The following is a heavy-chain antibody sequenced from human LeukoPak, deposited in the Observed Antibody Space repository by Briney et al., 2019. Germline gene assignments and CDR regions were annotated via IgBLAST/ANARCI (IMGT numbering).Heavy chain of an antibody. CDR2: IYSGGST. V-gene: IGHV3-66*02. J-gene: IGHJ4*02. CDR1: GFTVSSNY. D-gene: IGHD6-13*01. Sequence: PGGSLRLSCAASGFTVSSNYMSWVRQAPGKGLEWVSVIYSGGSTYYADSVKGRFTISRDNSKNTLYLQMNSLRGEDTAVYYCARASGLASHLLDYWGQGTLVTVSS. CDR3: ARASGLASHLLDY.